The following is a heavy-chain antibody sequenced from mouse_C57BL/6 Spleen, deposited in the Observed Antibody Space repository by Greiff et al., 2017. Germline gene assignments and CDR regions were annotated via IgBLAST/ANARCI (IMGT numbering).Heavy chain of an antibody. CDR3: ARGGDSNYSYAMDY. CDR1: GYTFTDYY. D-gene: IGHD2-5*01. J-gene: IGHJ4*01. Sequence: VQLQQSGAELVRPGASVKLSCKASGYTFTDYYINWVKQRPGQGLEWIARIYPGSGNTYYNEKFKGKATLTAEKSSSTAYMQLSSLTSEDSAVYFCARGGDSNYSYAMDYWGQGTSVTVSS. V-gene: IGHV1-76*01. CDR2: IYPGSGNT.